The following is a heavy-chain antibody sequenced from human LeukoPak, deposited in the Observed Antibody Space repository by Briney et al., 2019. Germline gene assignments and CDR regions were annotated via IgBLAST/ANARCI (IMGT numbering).Heavy chain of an antibody. CDR3: ARDQGPIAVAENWFDP. J-gene: IGHJ5*02. D-gene: IGHD6-19*01. V-gene: IGHV1-69*13. Sequence: ASVKVSCKASGGTFSSYAISWVRQAPGQGLEWMGGIIPIFGTANYAQKFQGRVTITADESTSTAYMELSSLRSEDTAVYYCARDQGPIAVAENWFDPWGQGTLVTVSP. CDR2: IIPIFGTA. CDR1: GGTFSSYA.